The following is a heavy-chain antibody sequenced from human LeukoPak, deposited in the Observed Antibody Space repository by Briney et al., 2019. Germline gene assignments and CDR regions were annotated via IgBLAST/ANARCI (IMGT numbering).Heavy chain of an antibody. CDR1: GDTFNNFA. CDR3: ARVHGDDLSPGGDTFDI. V-gene: IGHV1-69*01. Sequence: SVKVSCKASGDTFNNFAISWVRQAPGQGLEWMGGIIPTFGTANYAQKFQSRVTITADESTSTVYMELSSLRFEDTAMYYCARVHGDDLSPGGDTFDISGQETMVTVSS. CDR2: IIPTFGTA. J-gene: IGHJ3*02. D-gene: IGHD5-12*01.